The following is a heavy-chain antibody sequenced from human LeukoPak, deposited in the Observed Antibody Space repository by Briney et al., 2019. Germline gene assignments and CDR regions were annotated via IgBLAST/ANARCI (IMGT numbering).Heavy chain of an antibody. V-gene: IGHV4-4*07. J-gene: IGHJ4*02. CDR1: VGCISRDY. Sequence: SETLSLTCTVSVGCISRDYWSGIRERPRGGLWWGWRIYTSVNTNYTPSLKRRVTMSVDTSKNQFSLKLSSVTAADTAVYYCARGRRLGSSGPILFDYWGQGTLVTVSS. D-gene: IGHD6-25*01. CDR2: IYTSVNT. CDR3: ARGRRLGSSGPILFDY.